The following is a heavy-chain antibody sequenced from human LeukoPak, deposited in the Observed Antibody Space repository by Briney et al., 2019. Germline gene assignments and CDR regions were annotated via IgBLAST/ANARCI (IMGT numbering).Heavy chain of an antibody. CDR2: IYYSGST. D-gene: IGHD1-7*01. Sequence: SETLSLTCTVSGGSISNYYWSWIRQPPGKGLEWIGYIYYSGSTNYNPSLKSRVTISVDTSKNQFSLKVTSVIAADTAVYYCARLGRYNWNYVGRWGQGTLVTASS. CDR1: GGSISNYY. V-gene: IGHV4-59*01. CDR3: ARLGRYNWNYVGR. J-gene: IGHJ4*02.